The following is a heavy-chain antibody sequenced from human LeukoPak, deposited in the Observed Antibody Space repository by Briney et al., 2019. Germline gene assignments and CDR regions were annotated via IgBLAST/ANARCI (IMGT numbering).Heavy chain of an antibody. Sequence: GESLRLSYAASGFTFTNAWMTWVRQAPGKGLEWVGRIKSKGDRETTDYAAPVKGRFFMSRDDSKATVFLQMYSLNADDTAVYYCATDLGLTMIRGVIVHWGMGALVTVSS. D-gene: IGHD3-10*01. CDR3: ATDLGLTMIRGVIVH. J-gene: IGHJ4*02. CDR2: IKSKGDRETT. V-gene: IGHV3-15*01. CDR1: GFTFTNAW.